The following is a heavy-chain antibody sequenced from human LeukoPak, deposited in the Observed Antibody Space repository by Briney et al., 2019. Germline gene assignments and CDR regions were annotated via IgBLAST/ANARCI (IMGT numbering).Heavy chain of an antibody. D-gene: IGHD2-2*01. Sequence: SVKVSCKASGGTFSSYTISWVRQAPGQGLEWMGRIIPILGIANYAQKFQGRVTITADKSTSTAYMELSSLRSEDTAVYYCAREGYCSSTSCSYFDYWGQGTLVTASS. V-gene: IGHV1-69*04. CDR2: IIPILGIA. CDR3: AREGYCSSTSCSYFDY. CDR1: GGTFSSYT. J-gene: IGHJ4*02.